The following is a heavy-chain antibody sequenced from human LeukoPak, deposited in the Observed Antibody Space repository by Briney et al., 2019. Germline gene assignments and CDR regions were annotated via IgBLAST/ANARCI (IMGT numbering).Heavy chain of an antibody. CDR2: ISGSGGST. V-gene: IGHV3-23*01. D-gene: IGHD2-2*03. J-gene: IGHJ4*02. Sequence: GGSLRLSCAASGLTFSSYAMSWVRQAPGKGLEWVSAISGSGGSTYYADSVKGRFTISRDNSKNTLYLQMNSLRAEDTAVYYCALDIVVVPAAMGVDYWGQGTLVTVSS. CDR1: GLTFSSYA. CDR3: ALDIVVVPAAMGVDY.